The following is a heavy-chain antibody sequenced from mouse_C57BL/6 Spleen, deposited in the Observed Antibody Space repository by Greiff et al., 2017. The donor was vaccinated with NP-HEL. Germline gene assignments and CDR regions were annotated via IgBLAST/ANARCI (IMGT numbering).Heavy chain of an antibody. CDR2: ISYDGSN. D-gene: IGHD1-1*01. J-gene: IGHJ2*01. CDR1: GYSITSGYY. V-gene: IGHV3-6*01. CDR3: ARESPLLRSWGY. Sequence: EVQRVESGPGLVKPSQSLSLTCSVTGYSITSGYYWNWIRQFPGNKLEWMGYISYDGSNNYNPSLKNRISITRDTSKNQFFLKLNSVTTEDTATYYCARESPLLRSWGYWGQGTTLTVSS.